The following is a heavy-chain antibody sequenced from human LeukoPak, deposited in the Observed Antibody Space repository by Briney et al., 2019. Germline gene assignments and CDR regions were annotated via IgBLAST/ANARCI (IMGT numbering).Heavy chain of an antibody. CDR1: GFTFGDYA. Sequence: GGSLRLSCTASGFTFGDYAMSWFRQAPGKGLEWVGFIRSKAYGGTTEYAASVKGRFTISRDDSKSIAYLQMNSLKTEDTAVYYCTREPPTYYYGSGSYYKLLRSVNWFDPWGQGTLVTVSS. V-gene: IGHV3-49*03. CDR3: TREPPTYYYGSGSYYKLLRSVNWFDP. CDR2: IRSKAYGGTT. J-gene: IGHJ5*02. D-gene: IGHD3-10*01.